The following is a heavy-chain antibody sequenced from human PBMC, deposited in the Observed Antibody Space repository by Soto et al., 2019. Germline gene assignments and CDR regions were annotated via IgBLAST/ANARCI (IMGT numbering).Heavy chain of an antibody. CDR3: AMPVGGSYYYYGMDA. CDR1: GYSFTSYW. V-gene: IGHV5-10-1*01. Sequence: GESLKISCKGSGYSFTSYWISWVRQMPGKGLEWMGRIDPSDSYTNYSPSFQGHVTISADKSISTAYLQWSSLKASDTAMYYCAMPVGGSYYYYGMDAWGQGTTVTVSS. CDR2: IDPSDSYT. J-gene: IGHJ6*02. D-gene: IGHD2-15*01.